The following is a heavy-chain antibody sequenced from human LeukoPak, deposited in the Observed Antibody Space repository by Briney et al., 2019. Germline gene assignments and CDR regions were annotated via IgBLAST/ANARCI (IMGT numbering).Heavy chain of an antibody. D-gene: IGHD3-22*01. Sequence: ASVKVSCKASGYTFTGYYMHWVRQAPGQGLEWMGWINPNSGGTNSAQKFQGWVTMTRDTSISTAHMELSSLKSDDTAVYYCASLYYDSSGTFDYWGQGTLVTVSS. V-gene: IGHV1-2*04. J-gene: IGHJ4*02. CDR1: GYTFTGYY. CDR2: INPNSGGT. CDR3: ASLYYDSSGTFDY.